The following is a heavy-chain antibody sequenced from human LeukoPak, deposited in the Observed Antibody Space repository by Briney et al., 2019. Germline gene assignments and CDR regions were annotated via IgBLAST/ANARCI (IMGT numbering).Heavy chain of an antibody. Sequence: SEPRSLTCNVPGGSISSSTYYWGWIRQPPGKGLEWIGSIYYSGSTYYNPSLKSRVTISVDASKNQFSLKLSSVTAADTAVYFCASLYCSGGICYSGLGSADYWGRGTLVTVSS. CDR3: ASLYCSGGICYSGLGSADY. D-gene: IGHD2-15*01. CDR2: IYYSGST. J-gene: IGHJ4*02. CDR1: GGSISSSTYY. V-gene: IGHV4-39*01.